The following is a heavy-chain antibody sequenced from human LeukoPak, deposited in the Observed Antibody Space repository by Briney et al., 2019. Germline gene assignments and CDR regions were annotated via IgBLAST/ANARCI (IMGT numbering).Heavy chain of an antibody. CDR1: GGSISSYY. Sequence: SETLSLTCTVSGGSISSYYWSWIRQPPGKGLEWIGYIYYSGSTNYNPSLKSRVTISVDTSKNQFSLKLSSVTAADTAVYYCARDMSAMTTDGYFDYWGQGTLVTVSS. J-gene: IGHJ4*02. CDR3: ARDMSAMTTDGYFDY. D-gene: IGHD4-17*01. V-gene: IGHV4-59*01. CDR2: IYYSGST.